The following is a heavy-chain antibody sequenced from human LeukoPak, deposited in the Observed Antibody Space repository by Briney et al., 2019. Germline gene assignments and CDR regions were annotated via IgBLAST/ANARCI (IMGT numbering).Heavy chain of an antibody. CDR3: ARGATVTYYFDH. D-gene: IGHD4-17*01. V-gene: IGHV3-48*03. J-gene: IGHJ4*02. CDR2: ISTGGRTV. CDR1: GFTFSSYA. Sequence: GGSLRLSCTASGFTFSSYAMNWVRQATGKGLEWLSYISTGGRTVKYADSVKGRFTISRDSARSSLFLQMSNLRVEDTAVYFCARGATVTYYFDHWGQGILVAVS.